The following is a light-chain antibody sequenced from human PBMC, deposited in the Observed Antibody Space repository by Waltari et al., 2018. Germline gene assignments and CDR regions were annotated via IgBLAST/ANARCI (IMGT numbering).Light chain of an antibody. V-gene: IGLV2-23*02. J-gene: IGLJ3*02. CDR1: SSDVGFYNL. CDR2: EVI. CDR3: CSYAGRNIWV. Sequence: QSALTQPASVSGSPGQSITISCTGTSSDVGFYNLVYWYQQRPDKAPKLMVYEVIERPSGVSNRFSGSKSCNTASLTISGLQAEDEADYYCCSYAGRNIWVFGGGTKLTVL.